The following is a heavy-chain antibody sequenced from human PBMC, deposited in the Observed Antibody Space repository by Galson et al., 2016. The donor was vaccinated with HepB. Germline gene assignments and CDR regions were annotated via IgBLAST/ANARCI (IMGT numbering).Heavy chain of an antibody. D-gene: IGHD5-18*01. CDR3: ARSSNRVAAVVLNP. CDR1: DGSFSSGSYS. CDR2: ISTSGST. V-gene: IGHV4-61*02. J-gene: IGHJ5*02. Sequence: TLSLTCTVSDGSFSSGSYSWSWIRQPAGKGLEWIGRISTSGSTNYNTSPKSRVSISVDTSKNHFSLNLGSVTAADPAVYYCARSSNRVAAVVLNPWGQGTLVTVSS.